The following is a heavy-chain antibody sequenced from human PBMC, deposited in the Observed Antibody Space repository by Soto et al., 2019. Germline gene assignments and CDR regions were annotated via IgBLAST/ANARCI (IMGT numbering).Heavy chain of an antibody. V-gene: IGHV3-74*01. J-gene: IGHJ2*01. CDR3: ARGGQGSRYCDL. CDR2: INNDGSST. D-gene: IGHD3-16*01. Sequence: EVQLVESGGGLVQPGGSLRLSCAASGFIFSSYWMHWVRQVPGKGLVWVSRINNDGSSTSYADSVNGRFTISRDNAKNTLYLQMNSLRAEDTAVYYCARGGQGSRYCDLWGRGTLVTVSS. CDR1: GFIFSSYW.